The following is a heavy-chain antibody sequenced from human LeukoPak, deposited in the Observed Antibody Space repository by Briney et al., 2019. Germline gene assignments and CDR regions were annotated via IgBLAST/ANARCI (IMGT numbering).Heavy chain of an antibody. Sequence: PGGSLRLSCAASGFTFSDYYMSWIRQAPGKGLEWVSYISSSGSTIYYADSVKGRFTISRDNAKNSLYLQMNSLRAEDTAVYYCARGASRYYDSSGYDYFDYWGQGTLATVSS. CDR2: ISSSGSTI. CDR3: ARGASRYYDSSGYDYFDY. CDR1: GFTFSDYY. J-gene: IGHJ4*02. D-gene: IGHD3-22*01. V-gene: IGHV3-11*01.